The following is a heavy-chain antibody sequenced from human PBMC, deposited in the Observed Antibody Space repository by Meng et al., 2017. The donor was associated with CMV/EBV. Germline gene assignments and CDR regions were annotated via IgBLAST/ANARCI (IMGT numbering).Heavy chain of an antibody. CDR1: GFTSSSYG. D-gene: IGHD2-2*01. CDR2: IRYDGSNK. Sequence: GESLKISCAASGFTSSSYGMHWVRQAPGKGLEWVAFIRYDGSNKYYADSVKGRFTISRDNSKNTLYLQMNSLRAEDTAVYCCAKVVRDIVVVPAAMGMDVWGQGTTVTVSS. J-gene: IGHJ6*02. V-gene: IGHV3-30*02. CDR3: AKVVRDIVVVPAAMGMDV.